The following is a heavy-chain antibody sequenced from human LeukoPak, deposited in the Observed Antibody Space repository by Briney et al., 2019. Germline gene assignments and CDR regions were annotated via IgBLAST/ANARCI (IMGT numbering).Heavy chain of an antibody. CDR1: GGTFSSYA. CDR3: ATSEDGSSTSCYFLALDI. CDR2: GIPFFGTA. V-gene: IGHV1-69*05. D-gene: IGHD2-2*01. J-gene: IGHJ3*02. Sequence: SVTVSCKASGGTFSSYAISWVRQAPGQGLEWMGGGIPFFGTANYEQTFQGRVRITTDESTSTAYTELSSLRPENTAVDYCATSEDGSSTSCYFLALDIWGKGTMVTVSS.